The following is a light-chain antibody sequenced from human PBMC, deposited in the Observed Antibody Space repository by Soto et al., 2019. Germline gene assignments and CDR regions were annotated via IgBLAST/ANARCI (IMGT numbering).Light chain of an antibody. CDR1: QGVSSTY. Sequence: EIVLTQSPGTLSLSPGERATLSCRASQGVSSTYIAWYQQNPGQGPRLLISGASSRATGIPDRFSGSGSGTDFTLTISRLEPEDFAVYFCQQFGRSPPFTFGQGTKVEIK. CDR3: QQFGRSPPFT. V-gene: IGKV3-20*01. CDR2: GAS. J-gene: IGKJ2*01.